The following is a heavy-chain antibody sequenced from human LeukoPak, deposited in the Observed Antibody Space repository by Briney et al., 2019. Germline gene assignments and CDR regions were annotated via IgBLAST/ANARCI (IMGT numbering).Heavy chain of an antibody. J-gene: IGHJ5*02. CDR1: GGSISSYY. Sequence: SETLSLTCIVSGGSISSYYWSWIRQPPGKGLEWMGHLYYSGSTIYNPSLKRRVAISVETSKHHFSLKQSSVTAAHRAVYYCARRRALGQYHWFDPWGQGTLVTVSS. V-gene: IGHV4-59*08. CDR2: LYYSGST. D-gene: IGHD2-2*01. CDR3: ARRRALGQYHWFDP.